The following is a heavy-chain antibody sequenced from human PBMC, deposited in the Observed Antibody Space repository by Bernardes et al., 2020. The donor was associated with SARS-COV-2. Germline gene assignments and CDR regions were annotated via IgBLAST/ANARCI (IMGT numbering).Heavy chain of an antibody. CDR3: ARAGGLAYAFDY. D-gene: IGHD3-10*01. J-gene: IGHJ4*02. CDR1: GGSISSYY. Sequence: SETLSLTCTVSGGSISSYYWSWIRQPPGKGLEWIGYIYYSGSTNYNPSLKSRVTISVDTSKNQFSLKLSSVTAADTAVYYCARAGGLAYAFDYWGQGTLVTVSS. CDR2: IYYSGST. V-gene: IGHV4-59*01.